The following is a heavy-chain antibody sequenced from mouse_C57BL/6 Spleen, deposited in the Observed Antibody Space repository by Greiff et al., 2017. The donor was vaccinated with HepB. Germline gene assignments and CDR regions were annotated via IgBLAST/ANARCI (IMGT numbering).Heavy chain of an antibody. V-gene: IGHV1-19*01. CDR1: GYTFTDYY. CDR3: ARRETHWYFDV. CDR2: INPYNGGT. J-gene: IGHJ1*03. Sequence: VQLQQSGPVLVKPGASVKMSCKASGYTFTDYYMNWVKQSHGKSLEWIGVINPYNGGTSYNQKFKGKATLTVDKSSSTAYMELNSLTSEDSAVYYCARRETHWYFDVWGTGTTVTVSS.